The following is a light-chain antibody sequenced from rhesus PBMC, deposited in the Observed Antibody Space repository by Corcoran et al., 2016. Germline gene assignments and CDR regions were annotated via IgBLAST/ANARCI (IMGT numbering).Light chain of an antibody. CDR2: DVS. CDR3: CSYVGSYSYI. J-gene: IGLJ1*01. V-gene: IGLV2-32*01. Sequence: QAALTQPPSVSGSPGQSVTISCTGTSSDIGVYNYVSWYQQHPGTAPKVMIYDVSKRPSGVSDRFSGSKSDNTASLTISGLQAEDEAEYYCCSYVGSYSYIFGTGTRLTVL. CDR1: SSDIGVYNY.